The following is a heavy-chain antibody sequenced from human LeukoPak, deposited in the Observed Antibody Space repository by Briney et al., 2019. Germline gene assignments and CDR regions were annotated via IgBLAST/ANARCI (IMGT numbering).Heavy chain of an antibody. CDR3: AKDSSSGYYFYYFDY. Sequence: GGSLRLSCAASGFTFSSYAMSWVRQAPGKGLEWVSGISGSGGSTYYADSVKGRFTISRDNSKNTLYLQMNSLRAEDTALYYYAKDSSSGYYFYYFDYWGQGTLVTVSS. CDR1: GFTFSSYA. J-gene: IGHJ4*02. D-gene: IGHD3-22*01. V-gene: IGHV3-23*01. CDR2: ISGSGGST.